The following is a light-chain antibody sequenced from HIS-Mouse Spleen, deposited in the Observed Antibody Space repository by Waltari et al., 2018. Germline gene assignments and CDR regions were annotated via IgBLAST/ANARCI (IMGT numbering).Light chain of an antibody. J-gene: IGLJ1*01. Sequence: QSALPQPPSVSGSPGQSVTISCTGPSSDVGSYNRVSWYQQPPGTAPKLMIYEVSNRPSGVPDRFSGSKSGNTASLTISGLQAEDEADYYCSSYTSSSTVFGTGTKVTVL. CDR2: EVS. CDR1: SSDVGSYNR. CDR3: SSYTSSSTV. V-gene: IGLV2-18*02.